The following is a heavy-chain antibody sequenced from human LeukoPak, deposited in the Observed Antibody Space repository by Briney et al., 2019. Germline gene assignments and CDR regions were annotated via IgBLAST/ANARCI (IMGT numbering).Heavy chain of an antibody. Sequence: ASVKVSCKASGYTFTSYGISWVRQAPGQGFEWMGWISAYNGNTNYAQKLQGRVTMTTDTSTRKAYMELRSLRSDATAVYYCAREEWELQNPSYYYYYYMDVWGKGTTVTVSS. J-gene: IGHJ6*03. V-gene: IGHV1-18*01. CDR3: AREEWELQNPSYYYYYYMDV. CDR1: GYTFTSYG. D-gene: IGHD1-26*01. CDR2: ISAYNGNT.